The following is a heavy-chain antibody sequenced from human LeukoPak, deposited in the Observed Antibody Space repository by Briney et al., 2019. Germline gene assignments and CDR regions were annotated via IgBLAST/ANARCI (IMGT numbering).Heavy chain of an antibody. J-gene: IGHJ2*01. V-gene: IGHV4-39*07. CDR2: IYYSGST. CDR1: GGSISSSSYY. Sequence: SETLSLTCTVSGGSISSSSYYWGWIRQPPGKGLERIGSIYYSGSTYYNPSLKSRVTISVDTSKNQFSLRLSSVTATDTATYYCASVGQGCFDLWGRGALVTVSS. CDR3: ASVGQGCFDL.